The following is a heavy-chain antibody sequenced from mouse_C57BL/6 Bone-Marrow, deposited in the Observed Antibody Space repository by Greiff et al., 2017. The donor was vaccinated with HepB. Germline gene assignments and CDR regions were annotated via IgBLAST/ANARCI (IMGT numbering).Heavy chain of an antibody. Sequence: EVKLMESGGDLVKPGGSLKLSCAASGFTFSSYGMSWVRQTPDKRLEWVATISSGGSYTYYPDSVKGRFTISRDNAKNTQYLQMSSLKSEDTAMYYSARRGFAYWGQGTLVTVSA. V-gene: IGHV5-6*02. CDR3: ARRGFAY. J-gene: IGHJ3*01. CDR2: ISSGGSYT. CDR1: GFTFSSYG.